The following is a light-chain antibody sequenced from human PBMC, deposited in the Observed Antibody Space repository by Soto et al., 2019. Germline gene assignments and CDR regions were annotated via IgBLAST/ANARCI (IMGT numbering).Light chain of an antibody. V-gene: IGKV1-39*01. J-gene: IGKJ5*01. CDR3: QQSYSTQIT. CDR1: QSISSY. CDR2: AAS. Sequence: DIQLTQSPSSLSASVEDRDTITCRASQSISSYLNWYQQKPGKAPKLLIYAASSLQSGVPSRFSGSGSGTDFTLTISSLQPEDFATYYCQQSYSTQITFGQGTRLEIK.